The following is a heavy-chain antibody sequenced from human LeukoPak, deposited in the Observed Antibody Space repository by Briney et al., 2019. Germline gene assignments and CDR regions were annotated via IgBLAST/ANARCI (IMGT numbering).Heavy chain of an antibody. CDR3: ARGSEVVAAANNWFDP. CDR2: ISTSSIYI. CDR1: GFTFSSYS. D-gene: IGHD2-2*01. V-gene: IGHV3-21*01. Sequence: GGSLRLSCAASGFTFSSYSMNWVRQAPGMGLEWVSSISTSSIYIYYADSVKGRFTISRDNVRNSLYLQMNSLRAEDTAVYYCARGSEVVAAANNWFDPWGQGTLVTVSS. J-gene: IGHJ5*02.